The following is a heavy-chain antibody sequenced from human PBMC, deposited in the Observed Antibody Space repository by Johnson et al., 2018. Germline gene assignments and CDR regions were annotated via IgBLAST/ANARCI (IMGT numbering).Heavy chain of an antibody. V-gene: IGHV4-34*01. J-gene: IGHJ3*02. CDR2: IKHSGST. CDR3: ARGRDYSKYVWGGRGAFDI. D-gene: IGHD4-11*01. CDR1: GGSFSGYY. Sequence: QVQLQQWGAGLLKXSETXSLXCAVYGGSFSGYYWSWIRQHPGKGLEWIGEIKHSGSTNYNPSLKSRVTISLDTSKNQFSLKLSSMTAADTAVYYCARGRDYSKYVWGGRGAFDIWGQGTMVTVSS.